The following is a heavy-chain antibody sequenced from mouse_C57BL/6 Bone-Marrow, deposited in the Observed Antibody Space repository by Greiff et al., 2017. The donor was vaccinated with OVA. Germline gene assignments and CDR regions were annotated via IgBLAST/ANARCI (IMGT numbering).Heavy chain of an antibody. CDR2: IDPSDSYT. D-gene: IGHD1-1*01. J-gene: IGHJ1*03. V-gene: IGHV1-69*01. CDR1: GYTFTSYW. Sequence: VQLQQPGAELVMPGASVKLSCKASGYTFTSYWMHWVKQRPGQGLEWIGEIDPSDSYTNYNQKFKGKSTLTVDKSSSTAYMQLSSLTSEDSAVYYCARSYYGSSYRCFDVWGTGTTVTVSS. CDR3: ARSYYGSSYRCFDV.